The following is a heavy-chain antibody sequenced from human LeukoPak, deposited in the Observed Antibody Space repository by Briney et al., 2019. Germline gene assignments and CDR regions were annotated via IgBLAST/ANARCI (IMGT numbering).Heavy chain of an antibody. V-gene: IGHV3-21*01. Sequence: GGSLRLSCAASGFTFSSYSMNWVRQAPGKGLEWLSSISTSRSYIYYADSVKGRFTISRDNAKNSLYLQMNSLRAEDTAVYYCARGSRGNFDYWGQGTLVTVSS. CDR3: ARGSRGNFDY. J-gene: IGHJ4*02. CDR1: GFTFSSYS. D-gene: IGHD4-23*01. CDR2: ISTSRSYI.